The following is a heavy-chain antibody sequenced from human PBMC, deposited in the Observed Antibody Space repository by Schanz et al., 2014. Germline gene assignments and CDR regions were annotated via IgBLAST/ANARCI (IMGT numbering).Heavy chain of an antibody. V-gene: IGHV1-69*09. CDR1: GGTFSSYT. Sequence: QVQLVQSGAEVKKPGASVKVSCKASGGTFSSYTINWVRQAPGQGLEWMGRIIPILDKTNYAQKFQGRVTMTRDTSTSTVYMELSSLRSEDTAVFFCASGEARVTSSGVVIVPMNVWGKGTTVIVSS. CDR3: ASGEARVTSSGVVIVPMNV. D-gene: IGHD3-3*01. CDR2: IIPILDKT. J-gene: IGHJ6*03.